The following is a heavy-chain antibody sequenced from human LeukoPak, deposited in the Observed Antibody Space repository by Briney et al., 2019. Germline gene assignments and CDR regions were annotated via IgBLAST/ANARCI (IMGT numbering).Heavy chain of an antibody. V-gene: IGHV1-18*01. CDR1: GYTFTSYG. Sequence: ASVKVSCKASGYTFTSYGISWVRQAPGQGPEWMGWISAYNGNTNYAQKLQGRVTMTTDTSTSTAYMELRSLRSDDTAVYYCARARRVGANKDAFDIWGQGTMVTVSS. J-gene: IGHJ3*02. CDR2: ISAYNGNT. CDR3: ARARRVGANKDAFDI. D-gene: IGHD1-26*01.